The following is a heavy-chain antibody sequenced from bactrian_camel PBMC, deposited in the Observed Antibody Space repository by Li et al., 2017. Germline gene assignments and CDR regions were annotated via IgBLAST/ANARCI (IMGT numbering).Heavy chain of an antibody. J-gene: IGHJ6*01. Sequence: QVQLVESGGGSVQAGGSLRVSCAASGDTISLYCMGWFRQAPGKEREGVAAIDGDGSTTYADSVKGRFTISRDNAKNTLYLQMNSLKTEDTAVYYCATGSDYESRTDFGYWGQGTQVTVS. D-gene: IGHD4*01. V-gene: IGHV3S57*01. CDR2: IDGDGST. CDR3: ATGSDYESRTDFGY. CDR1: GDTISLYC.